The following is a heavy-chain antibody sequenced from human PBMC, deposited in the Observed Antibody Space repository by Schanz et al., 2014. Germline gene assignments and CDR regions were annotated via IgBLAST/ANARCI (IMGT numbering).Heavy chain of an antibody. CDR1: GYTFNTYG. D-gene: IGHD6-13*01. CDR3: AREEGSTWYTQHFAF. CDR2: ISAYTNNT. Sequence: QVQLVQSGAEVKKPGASVKVSCKASGYTFNTYGLNWVRQAPGQGLEWMGWISAYTNNTNYAQKVQGRVTMTTDTSTGTAYMELRSLRSDDTAVYYCAREEGSTWYTQHFAFWGLGTLVTVSS. J-gene: IGHJ4*02. V-gene: IGHV1-18*01.